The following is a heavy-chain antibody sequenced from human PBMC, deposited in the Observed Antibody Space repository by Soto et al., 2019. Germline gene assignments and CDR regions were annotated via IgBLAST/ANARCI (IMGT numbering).Heavy chain of an antibody. CDR3: AKGVQPWLGVADY. D-gene: IGHD5-12*01. J-gene: IGHJ4*02. V-gene: IGHV3-30*18. CDR1: GFTLSSYG. Sequence: QVQLVESGGGVVQPGRSLRLSCAASGFTLSSYGMHWVRQAPGKGLEWVGIISFDGSNKYYADSVKGRFTISRDNAKNTLYLQMNSLRAEDTAVYYCAKGVQPWLGVADYWGQGTLVTVSS. CDR2: ISFDGSNK.